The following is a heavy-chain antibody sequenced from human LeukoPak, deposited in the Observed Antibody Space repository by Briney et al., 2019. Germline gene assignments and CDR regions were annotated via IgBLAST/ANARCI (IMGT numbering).Heavy chain of an antibody. J-gene: IGHJ4*02. CDR2: ISSSSSYI. Sequence: GGSLRLSCAASGFTFSSYSMNWVRQAPGKGLEWVSSISSSSSYIYYADSVKGRFTISRDNAKNSLYLQMNSLRAEDTAVYYCARAPDKRVQLERRRGYYFDYWGQGTLVTVSS. V-gene: IGHV3-21*01. CDR3: ARAPDKRVQLERRRGYYFDY. D-gene: IGHD1-1*01. CDR1: GFTFSSYS.